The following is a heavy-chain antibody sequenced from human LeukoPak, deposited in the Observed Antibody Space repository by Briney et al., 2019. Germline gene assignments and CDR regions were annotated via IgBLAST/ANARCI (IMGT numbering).Heavy chain of an antibody. J-gene: IGHJ4*02. Sequence: GGSLRLSCAASGFTFDDYATHWVRQAPRKGLEWVSGISWNSGSIGYADSVKGRFTISRDNAKNSLYLQMNSLRAEDMTLYYCAKATSGRYHRRFFDYWGQGTLVTVSS. V-gene: IGHV3-9*03. D-gene: IGHD1-26*01. CDR1: GFTFDDYA. CDR3: AKATSGRYHRRFFDY. CDR2: ISWNSGSI.